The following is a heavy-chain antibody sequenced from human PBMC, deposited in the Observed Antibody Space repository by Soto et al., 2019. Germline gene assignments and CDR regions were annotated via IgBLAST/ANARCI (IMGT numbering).Heavy chain of an antibody. D-gene: IGHD2-15*01. V-gene: IGHV4-59*01. CDR1: GGSISSYY. CDR2: IYYSGST. Sequence: SETLSLTCTVSGGSISSYYWSWIRQPPGKGLEWIGYIYYSGSTNYNPSLKSRVTISVDTSKNQFSLKLSSVTAADTAVYYCARGNCSGGSCYYGFDYWGQGTLVTVSS. J-gene: IGHJ4*02. CDR3: ARGNCSGGSCYYGFDY.